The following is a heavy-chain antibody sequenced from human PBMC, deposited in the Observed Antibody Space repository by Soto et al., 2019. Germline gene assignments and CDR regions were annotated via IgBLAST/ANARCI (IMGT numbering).Heavy chain of an antibody. CDR1: GGTFSSYA. V-gene: IGHV1-69*12. Sequence: QVQLVQSGAEVKKPGSSVKVSCKASGGTFSSYAISWVRQAPGQGLEWMGGIIPIFSTANYAQKFQGRVTITADESTSTAYMELSSLRSEDTAVYYCAREWTPDYGGNPFGMDVWGQGTTVTVSS. D-gene: IGHD4-17*01. CDR2: IIPIFSTA. CDR3: AREWTPDYGGNPFGMDV. J-gene: IGHJ6*02.